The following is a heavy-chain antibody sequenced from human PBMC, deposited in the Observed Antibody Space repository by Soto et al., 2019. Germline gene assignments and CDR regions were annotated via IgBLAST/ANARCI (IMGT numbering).Heavy chain of an antibody. Sequence: GESLKISCKGSGYSFTSYWIGWVRQMPGKGLEWMGIIYPGDSDTRYSPSFQGQVTISADKSISTAYLQWSSLKASDTAMYYCARGGYCSGGSCYPNNWFDPWGQGTLVTVS. CDR1: GYSFTSYW. V-gene: IGHV5-51*01. CDR3: ARGGYCSGGSCYPNNWFDP. D-gene: IGHD2-15*01. CDR2: IYPGDSDT. J-gene: IGHJ5*02.